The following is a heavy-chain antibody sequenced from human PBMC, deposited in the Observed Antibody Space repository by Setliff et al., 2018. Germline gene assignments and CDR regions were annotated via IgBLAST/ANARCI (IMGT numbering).Heavy chain of an antibody. D-gene: IGHD6-19*01. CDR2: IYHSGST. V-gene: IGHV4-38-2*02. Sequence: SETLSLTCAVSGYSISSAYYWGWIRQPPGKGLEWIGSIYHSGSTYYNPSLKSRVTISVDTSKNQFSLKLSSVTAADTAVYYCARDPWQWLTTFTSAEYFQHWGQGTLVTVSS. CDR3: ARDPWQWLTTFTSAEYFQH. CDR1: GYSISSAYY. J-gene: IGHJ1*01.